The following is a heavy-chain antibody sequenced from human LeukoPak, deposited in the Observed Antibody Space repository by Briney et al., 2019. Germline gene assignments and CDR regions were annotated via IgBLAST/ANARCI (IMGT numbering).Heavy chain of an antibody. J-gene: IGHJ4*02. CDR3: AKDRHSGSSPFDY. V-gene: IGHV3-33*06. D-gene: IGHD1-26*01. CDR2: IWFDGSKR. Sequence: GGSLRLSCAASTFTFSSYGMHWVRQAPGKGLEWVAIIWFDGSKRYYADSVKGRFTISRDNSKNTLYLQINSLRAEDTAVYYCAKDRHSGSSPFDYWGQGTLVTVSS. CDR1: TFTFSSYG.